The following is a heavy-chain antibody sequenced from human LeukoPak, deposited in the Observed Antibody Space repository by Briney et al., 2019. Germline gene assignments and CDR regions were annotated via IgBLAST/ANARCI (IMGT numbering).Heavy chain of an antibody. J-gene: IGHJ4*02. D-gene: IGHD5-18*01. Sequence: SETLSLTCTVSGGSISSSSYYWGWIRQPPGKGLEWIGSIYYSGSTYYNPSLKSRVTISVDTSKNQFSLKLSSVTAADTAVYYCAREKRQLWLRFGVGQFDYWGQGTLVTVSS. CDR1: GGSISSSSYY. V-gene: IGHV4-39*02. CDR2: IYYSGST. CDR3: AREKRQLWLRFGVGQFDY.